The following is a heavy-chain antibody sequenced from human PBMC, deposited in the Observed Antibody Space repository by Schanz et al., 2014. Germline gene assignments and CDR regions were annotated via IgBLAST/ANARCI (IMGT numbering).Heavy chain of an antibody. D-gene: IGHD5-12*01. J-gene: IGHJ4*02. CDR2: ISWDGGST. Sequence: VELVESGGGVVQPGRSLRLSCAASGFTFDDYTMHWVRQAPGKGLEWVSLISWDGGSTYYADSVKGRFTISRDNSKNSLYLQMNSLRTEDTALYYCAKGGAGIVATTFDYWGQGPLVTVSS. CDR1: GFTFDDYT. CDR3: AKGGAGIVATTFDY. V-gene: IGHV3-43*01.